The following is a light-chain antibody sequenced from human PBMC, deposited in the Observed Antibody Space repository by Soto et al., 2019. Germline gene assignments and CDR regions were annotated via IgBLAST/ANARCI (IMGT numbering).Light chain of an antibody. V-gene: IGKV2-30*01. Sequence: DVVMTQYQLSLPVTLGQPASISCRSSQSLVYSDGDTYLNWFQQRPGQSPRRLIYKVSNRDSGVPSRFSGSGSGTDFTLTISGLQPEDSATYYCLQHYTSPLTFGQGTKVDIK. CDR3: LQHYTSPLT. J-gene: IGKJ1*01. CDR1: QSLVYSDGDTY. CDR2: KVS.